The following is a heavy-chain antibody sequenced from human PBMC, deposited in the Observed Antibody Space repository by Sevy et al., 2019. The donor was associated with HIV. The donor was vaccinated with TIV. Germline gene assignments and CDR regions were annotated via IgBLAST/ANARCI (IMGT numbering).Heavy chain of an antibody. CDR3: STDPIIVLLVTDGMDV. CDR2: IKSRPDGGAT. V-gene: IGHV3-15*01. D-gene: IGHD2-8*02. Sequence: GGSLRLSCVASGFTFSYAWMSWVRQAPGKGLEWVGRIKSRPDGGATDYAAPVKGRFTISRDDSKNTLYLQMNSRKTEDTAVYYCSTDPIIVLLVTDGMDVWGQGTTVTVSS. CDR1: GFTFSYAW. J-gene: IGHJ6*02.